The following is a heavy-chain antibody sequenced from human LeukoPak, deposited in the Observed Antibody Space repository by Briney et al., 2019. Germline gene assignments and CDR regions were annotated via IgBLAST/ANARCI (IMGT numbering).Heavy chain of an antibody. Sequence: SETLSLTCTVSGGSISSYYWSWIRQPPGKGLEWIRYIYYSGSTNYKSSLKSRVTISVDTSKNQFSLKLSSVTAADTAVYYCARTTEGGYSYGYFYYYYMDVWGKGTTVTISS. CDR2: IYYSGST. CDR1: GGSISSYY. J-gene: IGHJ6*03. D-gene: IGHD5-18*01. V-gene: IGHV4-59*01. CDR3: ARTTEGGYSYGYFYYYYMDV.